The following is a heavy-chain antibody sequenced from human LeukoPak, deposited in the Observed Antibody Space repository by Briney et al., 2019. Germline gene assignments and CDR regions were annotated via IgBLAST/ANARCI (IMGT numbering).Heavy chain of an antibody. CDR2: IYSSGNT. Sequence: PSETLSHTCTVSGGSISSYYWSWIRQPPGKGLEWIGYIYSSGNTNYNPSLKSRVAISVDTSKNQFSLKLSSVTAADTAVYYCARLQGLGDSSGWHVFYDYWGQGTLVTISS. CDR3: ARLQGLGDSSGWHVFYDY. V-gene: IGHV4-59*08. D-gene: IGHD6-19*01. J-gene: IGHJ4*02. CDR1: GGSISSYY.